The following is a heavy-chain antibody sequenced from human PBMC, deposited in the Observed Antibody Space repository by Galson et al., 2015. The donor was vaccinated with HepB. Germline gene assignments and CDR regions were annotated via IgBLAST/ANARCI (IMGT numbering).Heavy chain of an antibody. J-gene: IGHJ5*02. D-gene: IGHD3-16*01. CDR3: ARAGGWLGP. V-gene: IGHV3-11*01. Sequence: SLRLSCAASGFNFNDFYMAWIRQAPGKGLEWISSISGSGTIRDYADSVKGRFTASRDNAKNLLYLQMNGLRADDTAVYYCARAGGWLGPWGQGTLVTVSS. CDR1: GFNFNDFY. CDR2: ISGSGTIR.